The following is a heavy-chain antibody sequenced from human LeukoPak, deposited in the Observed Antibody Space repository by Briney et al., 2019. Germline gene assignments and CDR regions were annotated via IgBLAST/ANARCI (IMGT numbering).Heavy chain of an antibody. CDR1: GGSISGGHYY. CDR3: ARGDAAPMTYFDY. Sequence: SETLSLTCTVSGGSISGGHYYWSWIRQHPGKGLEWIGSIYYSGSTYYNPSLKSRVTILVDTSKNQFSLKLSSVTAADTAVYYCARGDAAPMTYFDYWGQGTLVTVSS. V-gene: IGHV4-31*03. CDR2: IYYSGST. J-gene: IGHJ4*02. D-gene: IGHD6-13*01.